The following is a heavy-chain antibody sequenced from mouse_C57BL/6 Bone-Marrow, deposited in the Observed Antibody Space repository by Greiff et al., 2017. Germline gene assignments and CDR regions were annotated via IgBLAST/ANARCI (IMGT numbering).Heavy chain of an antibody. Sequence: VQLQQSGPELVKPGASVKISCKASGYSFTGYYMNWVKQSPEKSLEWIGEINPSTGGTTYNQKFKAKATLTVDKSSSTAYMQLKSLTSEDSAVYYCARFWDGGNYFDYWGQGTTLTVSS. CDR1: GYSFTGYY. D-gene: IGHD4-1*01. CDR3: ARFWDGGNYFDY. J-gene: IGHJ2*01. CDR2: INPSTGGT. V-gene: IGHV1-42*01.